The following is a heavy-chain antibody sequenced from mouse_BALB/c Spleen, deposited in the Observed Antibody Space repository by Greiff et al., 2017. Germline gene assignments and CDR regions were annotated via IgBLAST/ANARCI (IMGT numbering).Heavy chain of an antibody. V-gene: IGHV14-3*02. CDR3: AFYDYDKEVWFAY. J-gene: IGHJ3*01. Sequence: EVQLVESGAELVKPGASVKLSCTASGFNIKDTYMHWVKQRPEQGLEWIGRIDPANGNTKYDPKFQGKATITADTSSNTAYLQLSSLTSEDTAVYYCAFYDYDKEVWFAYWGQGTLVTVSA. CDR1: GFNIKDTY. CDR2: IDPANGNT. D-gene: IGHD2-4*01.